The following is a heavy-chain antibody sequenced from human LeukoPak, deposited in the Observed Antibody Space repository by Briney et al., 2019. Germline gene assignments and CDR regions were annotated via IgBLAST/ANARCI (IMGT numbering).Heavy chain of an antibody. Sequence: AGGSLRLPCAASGFTFSSYNMNWVRQAPGKGLEWVSFINGGSSTTYYADSVKGRFTISRDNAKKSLNLQMNSLRVEDTAVYYCARGSYASGSYPSWGQGTLVTVSS. V-gene: IGHV3-48*01. J-gene: IGHJ4*02. D-gene: IGHD3-10*01. CDR2: INGGSSTT. CDR3: ARGSYASGSYPS. CDR1: GFTFSSYN.